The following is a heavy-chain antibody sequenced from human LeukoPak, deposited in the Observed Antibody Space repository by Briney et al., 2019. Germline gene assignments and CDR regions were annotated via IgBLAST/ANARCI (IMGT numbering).Heavy chain of an antibody. CDR2: IIPIFGTA. CDR3: ARDQDWLAFDI. CDR1: GGTFNSYA. J-gene: IGHJ3*02. Sequence: ASVKVSCKASGGTFNSYAISWVRQAPGQGLEWMGGIIPIFGTANYAQKFQGRVTITADKSTSTAYMELSSLRSEDTAVYYCARDQDWLAFDIWGQGTMVTVSS. D-gene: IGHD2-15*01. V-gene: IGHV1-69*06.